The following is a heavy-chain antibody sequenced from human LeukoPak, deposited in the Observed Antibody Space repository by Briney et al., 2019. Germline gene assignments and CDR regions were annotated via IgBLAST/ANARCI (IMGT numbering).Heavy chain of an antibody. D-gene: IGHD3/OR15-3a*01. Sequence: GGSLRLSCAASGFTFSSYAMHWVRQAPGKGLEYVSAISSNGGSTYYANSVKGRFTISRDNSKNTLYLQMGSLRAEDMAVYYCARALADLNDAFDIWGQGTMVTVSS. V-gene: IGHV3-64*01. CDR3: ARALADLNDAFDI. CDR1: GFTFSSYA. CDR2: ISSNGGST. J-gene: IGHJ3*02.